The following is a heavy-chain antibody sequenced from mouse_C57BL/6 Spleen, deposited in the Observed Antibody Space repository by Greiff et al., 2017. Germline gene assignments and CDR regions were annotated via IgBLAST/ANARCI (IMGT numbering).Heavy chain of an antibody. CDR2: IWSGGGT. CDR1: GYSFTSYG. CDR3: TRRYDAMDY. Sequence: QVQLQESGPGLVQPSQSLSISCTVSGYSFTSYGVNWVSQTPGTGLEWLGVIWSGGGTDYNAAFISRLSISKDNSKSHVFFRMNSLQADDTAIYYCTRRYDAMDYWGQGTSVTVSS. V-gene: IGHV2-2*01. J-gene: IGHJ4*01.